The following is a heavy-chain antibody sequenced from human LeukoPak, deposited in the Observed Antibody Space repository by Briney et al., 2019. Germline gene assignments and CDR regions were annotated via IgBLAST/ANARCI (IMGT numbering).Heavy chain of an antibody. CDR2: ISGSGIRT. CDR1: GFTFSSYA. V-gene: IGHV3-23*01. D-gene: IGHD6-19*01. Sequence: GGSLRLSCAASGFTFSSYAMNWVRQAPGKGLEWVSAISGSGIRTYYADSVKGRFTISRDNSKNTLYLQINRLRAEDTAVYYCAKRASPSSIAVAGNFDYWGQGTLVTVSS. J-gene: IGHJ4*02. CDR3: AKRASPSSIAVAGNFDY.